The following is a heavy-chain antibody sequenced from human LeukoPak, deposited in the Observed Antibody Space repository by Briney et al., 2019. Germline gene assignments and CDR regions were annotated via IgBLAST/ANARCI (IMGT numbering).Heavy chain of an antibody. J-gene: IGHJ3*02. CDR1: GDSFSKDNDA. Sequence: SPTLSLTFVISGDSFSKDNDAWNWVRQSPGRGLEWLASASYRCKWYYDYAVAVKSLMSINTDTSKNQFTLQVNSVIPEDTAMYYCVGCSGGSCHSGAFEIWGQGTMITVSS. V-gene: IGHV6-1*01. CDR2: ASYRCKWYY. D-gene: IGHD2-15*01. CDR3: VGCSGGSCHSGAFEI.